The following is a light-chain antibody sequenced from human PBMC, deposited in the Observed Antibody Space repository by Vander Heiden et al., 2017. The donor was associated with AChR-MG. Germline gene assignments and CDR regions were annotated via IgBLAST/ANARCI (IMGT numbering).Light chain of an antibody. Sequence: QSALTQPPPASGSPGQSVTISCTATSSDVGGYNYVSRYQQHPGKAPKLMIYEVSKRPSGVPDRFSGSKSGNTASLTVSGLQAEDEADYYCSSYAGSNIWVFGGGTKLTVL. CDR2: EVS. J-gene: IGLJ3*02. CDR1: SSDVGGYNY. V-gene: IGLV2-8*01. CDR3: SSYAGSNIWV.